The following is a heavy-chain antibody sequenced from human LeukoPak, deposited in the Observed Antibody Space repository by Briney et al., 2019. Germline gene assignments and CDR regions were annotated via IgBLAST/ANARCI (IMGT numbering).Heavy chain of an antibody. D-gene: IGHD5-24*01. V-gene: IGHV3-66*01. CDR1: GLTVSSNY. CDR3: ARGGRWAPDD. Sequence: GGSLRLSCAGSGLTVSSNYMTWVRQAPGKGLEWVSVIYSSGLTYYADSVKGRFTTSRDDSKNTVYLQMNSLRVEDTAVYYCARGGRWAPDDWGQGTLVTVSS. J-gene: IGHJ4*02. CDR2: IYSSGLT.